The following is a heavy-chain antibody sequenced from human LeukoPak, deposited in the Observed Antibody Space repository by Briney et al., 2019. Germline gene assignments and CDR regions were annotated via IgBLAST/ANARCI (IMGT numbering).Heavy chain of an antibody. V-gene: IGHV4-39*01. CDR3: AGSVVPAAPPSSFDY. CDR2: IYYSGST. Sequence: PSETLSLTCTVSGGSISSSSYYWGWIRQPPGKGLEWIGSIYYSGSTYYNPSLKSRVTISVDTSKNQFSLKLSSVTAADTAVYYCAGSVVPAAPPSSFDYWGQGTLVTVSS. J-gene: IGHJ4*02. CDR1: GGSISSSSYY. D-gene: IGHD2-2*01.